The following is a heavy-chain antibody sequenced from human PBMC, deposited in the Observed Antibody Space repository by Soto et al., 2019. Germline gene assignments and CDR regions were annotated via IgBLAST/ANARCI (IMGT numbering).Heavy chain of an antibody. J-gene: IGHJ6*02. CDR1: VGTFSSYA. Sequence: SVKVSCKASVGTFSSYAISWVRQAPGQGLEWMGGIIPIFGTANYAQKFQGRVTITADESTSTACMELSSLRSEDTAVYYCARVESGERHYYYYYGMDVWGQGTTVTVSS. CDR3: ARVESGERHYYYYYGMDV. CDR2: IIPIFGTA. V-gene: IGHV1-69*13.